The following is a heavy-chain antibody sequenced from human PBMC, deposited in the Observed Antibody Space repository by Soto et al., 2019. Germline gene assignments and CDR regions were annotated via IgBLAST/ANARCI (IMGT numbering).Heavy chain of an antibody. J-gene: IGHJ3*02. Sequence: QVQLVQSGAEVKKPGSSVKVSCKTSGGTFSTFAISWVRQAPGQGLEWMGGIIPIFGTPNYPQKFQGRVTLTADDSTSTAYMELSSIRSEDTAVYYCASGGTFNYAFDMWGQGTMVTVSS. CDR2: IIPIFGTP. CDR1: GGTFSTFA. V-gene: IGHV1-69*12. CDR3: ASGGTFNYAFDM. D-gene: IGHD2-15*01.